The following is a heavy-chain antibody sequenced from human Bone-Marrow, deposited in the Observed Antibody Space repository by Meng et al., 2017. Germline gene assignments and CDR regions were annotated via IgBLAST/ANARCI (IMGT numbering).Heavy chain of an antibody. CDR3: ARRLIAAAGNDY. CDR1: GWSFSGYY. D-gene: IGHD6-13*01. Sequence: LPQWGAGLLKPSETLSLTCAVYGWSFSGYYWSWIRQPPGKGLEWIGEINHSGSTNYNPSLKSRVTISVDTSKNQFSLKLSSVTAADTAVYYCARRLIAAAGNDYWGQGTLVTVSS. CDR2: INHSGST. J-gene: IGHJ4*02. V-gene: IGHV4-34*01.